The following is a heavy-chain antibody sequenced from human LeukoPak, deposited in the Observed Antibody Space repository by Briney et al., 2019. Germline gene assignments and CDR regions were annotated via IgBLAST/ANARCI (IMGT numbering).Heavy chain of an antibody. V-gene: IGHV1-18*01. J-gene: IGHJ4*02. Sequence: ASVKVSCKASGYTFTSYGISWVRQAPGQGLEWMGWISAYNGNTNYAQKLQGRVTMTTDTSTSTAYMELRSLRSGDTAVYYCARDPPDGYGSGRGSDYWGQGTLVTVSS. CDR1: GYTFTSYG. D-gene: IGHD3-10*01. CDR3: ARDPPDGYGSGRGSDY. CDR2: ISAYNGNT.